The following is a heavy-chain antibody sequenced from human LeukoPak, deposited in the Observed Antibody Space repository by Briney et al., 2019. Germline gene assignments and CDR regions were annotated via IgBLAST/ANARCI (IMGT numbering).Heavy chain of an antibody. CDR3: AREDDIPGYYYYMDV. V-gene: IGHV4-4*07. D-gene: IGHD3-9*01. CDR2: IYTSGST. J-gene: IGHJ6*03. Sequence: SETLSLTCTVSGGSISSYYWSWIRQPAGKGLEWIGRIYTSGSTNYNPSLESRVTMSVDTSKNQFSLKLSSVTAADTAVYYCAREDDIPGYYYYMDVWGKGTTVTVSS. CDR1: GGSISSYY.